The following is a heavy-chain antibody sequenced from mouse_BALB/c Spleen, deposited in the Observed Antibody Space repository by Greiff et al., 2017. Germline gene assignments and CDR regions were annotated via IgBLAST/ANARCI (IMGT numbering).Heavy chain of an antibody. CDR1: GYSITSGYY. Sequence: EVQLKESGPGLVKPSQSLSLTCSVTGYSITSGYYWTWIRQFPGNKLEWMGYISYDGSNNYNPSLKNRISITRDTSKNQFFLKLNSVTTEDTATYYCARVEDYYTMDYWGQGTSVTVSS. J-gene: IGHJ4*01. CDR2: ISYDGSN. V-gene: IGHV3-6*02. CDR3: ARVEDYYTMDY.